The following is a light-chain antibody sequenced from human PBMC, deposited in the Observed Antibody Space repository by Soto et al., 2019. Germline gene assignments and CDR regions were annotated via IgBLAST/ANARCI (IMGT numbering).Light chain of an antibody. CDR3: QQYGSSPQTT. CDR1: QSVSNSY. Sequence: EIVLTQSPSILSVSPGERATLSCRASQSVSNSYLAWYQQKPGQAPRLLISDASRRATGIPDRFSGSGSGTDFTLTISRLEPEDFAVYYCQQYGSSPQTTFGGGTKVEI. J-gene: IGKJ4*01. V-gene: IGKV3-20*01. CDR2: DAS.